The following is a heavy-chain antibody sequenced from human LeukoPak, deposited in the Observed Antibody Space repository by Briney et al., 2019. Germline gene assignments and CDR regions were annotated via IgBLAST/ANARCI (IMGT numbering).Heavy chain of an antibody. Sequence: SGTLSLTCTVSCGSISSYYWSWIRQPPGKGLEWIGYIYYSGSTNYNPSLKSRVTISVDTSKNQFSLKLSSVTAADTAVYYCAAIAARHYPDYWGQGTLVTVSS. D-gene: IGHD6-6*01. CDR1: CGSISSYY. J-gene: IGHJ4*02. V-gene: IGHV4-59*01. CDR3: AAIAARHYPDY. CDR2: IYYSGST.